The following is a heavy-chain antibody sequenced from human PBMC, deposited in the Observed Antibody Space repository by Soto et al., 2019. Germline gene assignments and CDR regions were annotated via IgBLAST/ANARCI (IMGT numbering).Heavy chain of an antibody. CDR1: GYTFSSYG. CDR3: ARDRGYNWNYGWFDP. V-gene: IGHV1-18*01. D-gene: IGHD1-7*01. CDR2: ISAYNGNT. J-gene: IGHJ5*02. Sequence: QVQLVQSGAEVKKPGGSVKVSCKASGYTFSSYGISWVRQAPGQGLEWMGRISAYNGNTNYAQKLQGRVTMTTDTSTSTAYMELRSLRSDDTAVYYCARDRGYNWNYGWFDPWGQGTLVTVSS.